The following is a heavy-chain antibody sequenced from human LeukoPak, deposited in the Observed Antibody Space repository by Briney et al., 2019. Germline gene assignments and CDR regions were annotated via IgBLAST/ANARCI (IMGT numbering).Heavy chain of an antibody. V-gene: IGHV4-34*01. CDR3: ARLQLVRGYYYGMDV. CDR2: INHSGSI. CDR1: GGSFSGYY. J-gene: IGHJ6*02. D-gene: IGHD6-13*01. Sequence: SETLSLTCAVYGGSFSGYYWSWIRQPPGKGLEWIGEINHSGSINYNPSLKSRVTISVDTSKNQFSLKLSSVTAADTAVYYCARLQLVRGYYYGMDVWGQGTTVTVSS.